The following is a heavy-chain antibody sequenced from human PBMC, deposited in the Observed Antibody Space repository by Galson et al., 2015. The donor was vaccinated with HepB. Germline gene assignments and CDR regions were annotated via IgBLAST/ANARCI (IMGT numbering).Heavy chain of an antibody. V-gene: IGHV2-5*01. D-gene: IGHD5-12*01. CDR3: AHRASSGYPNAFDI. Sequence: PALVKPTQTLTLTCTFSGFSLSTSGVGVGWIRQPPGKALEWLALIYGNDDKRYSPSLKSRLTITKDTSKNQGVLTMTNMEPVDTATYYCAHRASSGYPNAFDIWGQGTMVTVSS. CDR1: GFSLSTSGVG. J-gene: IGHJ3*02. CDR2: IYGNDDK.